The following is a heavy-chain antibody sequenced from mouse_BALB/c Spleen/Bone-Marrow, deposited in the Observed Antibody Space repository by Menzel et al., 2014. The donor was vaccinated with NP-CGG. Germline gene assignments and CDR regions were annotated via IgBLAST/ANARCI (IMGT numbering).Heavy chain of an antibody. V-gene: IGHV1-62-2*01. D-gene: IGHD2-12*01. J-gene: IGHJ4*01. CDR3: ARHEDLDIRRRLSAMDY. CDR2: FYPGSGSI. Sequence: QVQLQKSGAELVKPGTSVNLSCKASGYTFTDYIIHWVKQRSGQGLEWIGWFYPGSGSIKYNEKFKDKATLTADKSSNTVYMELSRLTSEDSAVYFCARHEDLDIRRRLSAMDYWGQGTSVTVSS. CDR1: GYTFTDYI.